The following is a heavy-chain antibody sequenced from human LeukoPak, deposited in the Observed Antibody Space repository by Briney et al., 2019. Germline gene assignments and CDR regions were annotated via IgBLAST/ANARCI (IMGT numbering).Heavy chain of an antibody. J-gene: IGHJ4*02. Sequence: PSETLSLTCAVYGGSFSGYYWSWIRQPPGKGLEWIGEINHSGSTNYNPSLKSRVTISVDTSKNQFSLKLSSVTAADTAVYYCAREGELLYFDWLYSPIKPYYFDYWGQGTLVTVSS. D-gene: IGHD3-9*01. V-gene: IGHV4-34*01. CDR2: INHSGST. CDR1: GGSFSGYY. CDR3: AREGELLYFDWLYSPIKPYYFDY.